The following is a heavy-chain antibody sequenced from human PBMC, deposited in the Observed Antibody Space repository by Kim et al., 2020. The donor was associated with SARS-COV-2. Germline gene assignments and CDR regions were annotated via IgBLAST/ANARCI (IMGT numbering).Heavy chain of an antibody. CDR3: CPPSHRSHRRRAFDI. CDR1: GFTFSSYA. Sequence: GGSLRLSCAASGFTFSSYAMSWVRQAPGKGLEWVSAISGSGGSTYYADSVKGRFTISTDNSKNTLYLQMNSLRAEDTAVYYCCPPSHRSHRRRAFDIWGQGTMVTVSS. CDR2: ISGSGGST. V-gene: IGHV3-23*01. J-gene: IGHJ3*02. D-gene: IGHD3-16*02.